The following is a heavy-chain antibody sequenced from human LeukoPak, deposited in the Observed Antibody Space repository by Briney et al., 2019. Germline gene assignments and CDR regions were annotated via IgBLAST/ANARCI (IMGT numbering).Heavy chain of an antibody. D-gene: IGHD1-20*01. V-gene: IGHV5-51*01. Sequence: GESLKISCKGSGYSFTSYWIGWVRQMPGKGLEWMGIIYPGDSDTRYSPSFQGQVTISADKSISTAYLQWSSLKASDTAMYYCARHVTGTTGGVWFDPWGQGTLVTVSP. CDR1: GYSFTSYW. J-gene: IGHJ5*02. CDR3: ARHVTGTTGGVWFDP. CDR2: IYPGDSDT.